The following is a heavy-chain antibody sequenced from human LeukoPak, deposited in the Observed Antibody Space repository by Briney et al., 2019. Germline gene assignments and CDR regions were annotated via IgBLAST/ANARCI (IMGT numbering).Heavy chain of an antibody. J-gene: IGHJ4*02. CDR1: GYTFTSYD. CDR3: ARDKGRGYDSSGYYLDY. V-gene: IGHV1-8*01. CDR2: MNPNSGNT. Sequence: ASVKVSCKASGYTFTSYDINWVRQATGQGLEWMGWMNPNSGNTGYAQKFQGRVTMTRNTSISTAYMELSRLRSDDTAVYYCARDKGRGYDSSGYYLDYWGQGTLVTVSS. D-gene: IGHD3-22*01.